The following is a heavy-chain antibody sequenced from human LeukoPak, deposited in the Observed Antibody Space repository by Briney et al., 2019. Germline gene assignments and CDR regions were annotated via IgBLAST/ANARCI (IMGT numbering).Heavy chain of an antibody. CDR2: IYHSGST. CDR3: ARDKDGYSYGSYPV. Sequence: SETLSLTCAVSGGSISSGGYSWSWIRQPPGKGLEWIGYIYHSGSTYYNPSLKSRVTISVDRSKNQFSLKLSSVTAADTAVYYCARDKDGYSYGSYPVWGQGTMVTVSS. V-gene: IGHV4-30-2*01. CDR1: GGSISSGGYS. J-gene: IGHJ4*02. D-gene: IGHD5-18*01.